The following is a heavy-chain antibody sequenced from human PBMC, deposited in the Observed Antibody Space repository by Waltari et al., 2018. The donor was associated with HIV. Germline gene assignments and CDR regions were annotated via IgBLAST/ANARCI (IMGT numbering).Heavy chain of an antibody. CDR2: IIGSGGTK. CDR3: ARTTEYYFDY. V-gene: IGHV3-11*04. CDR1: GFTFGDYY. D-gene: IGHD4-17*01. Sequence: VQLVESEGGLVEPGGSLILSCAVSGFTFGDYYMSWIRQDPGKGLEWGSHIIGSGGTKDYGDSVQGLFTLSRDTAKNSLYLQMSSLRSGDTAVYFCARTTEYYFDYWGQGTLVTVSS. J-gene: IGHJ4*02.